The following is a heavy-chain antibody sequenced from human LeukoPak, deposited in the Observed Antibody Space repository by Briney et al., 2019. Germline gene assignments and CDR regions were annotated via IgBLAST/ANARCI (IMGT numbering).Heavy chain of an antibody. CDR1: GGSISSYY. V-gene: IGHV4-4*07. J-gene: IGHJ5*01. D-gene: IGHD1-26*01. Sequence: PSETLSLTCTVSGGSISSYYWSWFRQPAGKGLEWIGRIYISGSTNYNPSLKSRVTISVDTSNNQFSLRLSSVTAADTAVYYCTRAAAGIVGAADSWGQGTLVTVSS. CDR2: IYISGST. CDR3: TRAAAGIVGAADS.